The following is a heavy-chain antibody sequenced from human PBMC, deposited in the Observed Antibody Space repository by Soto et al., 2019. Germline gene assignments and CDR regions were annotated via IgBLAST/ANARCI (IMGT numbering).Heavy chain of an antibody. V-gene: IGHV4-31*03. J-gene: IGHJ4*02. CDR2: IYYSGST. D-gene: IGHD1-1*01. CDR1: GGSISSGGYY. CDR3: SRDKQPGLFAY. Sequence: ALSLTCTVSGGSISSGGYYWSWIRQHPGKGLESIWYIYYSGSTYYNPSLKSRVTISVDTSKNQFSLKLSSVTAADTAVYYCSRDKQPGLFAYWGQGTLVTVSP.